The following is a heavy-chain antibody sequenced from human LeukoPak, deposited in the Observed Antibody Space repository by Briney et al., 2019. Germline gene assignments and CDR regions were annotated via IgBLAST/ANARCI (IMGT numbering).Heavy chain of an antibody. J-gene: IGHJ6*03. D-gene: IGHD2-2*01. CDR3: ARRGYCSSTSCYGYYYMDV. V-gene: IGHV1-69*13. CDR2: IIPIFGTA. Sequence: SVKVSCKASGGTFSSYAISWVRQAPGQGLEWMGGIIPIFGTANYAQNFQGRVTITADESTSTAYMELSSLRSEDTAVYYCARRGYCSSTSCYGYYYMDVWGKGTTVTVSS. CDR1: GGTFSSYA.